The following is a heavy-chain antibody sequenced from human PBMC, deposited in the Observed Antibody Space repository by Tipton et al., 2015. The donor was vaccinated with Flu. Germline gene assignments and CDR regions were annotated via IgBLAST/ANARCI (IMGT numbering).Heavy chain of an antibody. J-gene: IGHJ4*02. CDR3: ARGPNLVVPATDLDY. V-gene: IGHV4-34*01. CDR1: GGSFSGYY. D-gene: IGHD2-2*01. Sequence: TLSLTCAVYGGSFSGYYWSWIRQPPGKGLEWIGEINHSGSTNYNPSLKSRVTISVDTSKNQFFLKLSSVTAADTAVYYCARGPNLVVPATDLDYWGQGTLVTVSS. CDR2: INHSGST.